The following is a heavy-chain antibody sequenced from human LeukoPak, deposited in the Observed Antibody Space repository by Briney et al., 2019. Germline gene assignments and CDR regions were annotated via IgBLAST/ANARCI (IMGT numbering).Heavy chain of an antibody. CDR1: GGSISSGGYS. Sequence: SETLSLTCAVSGGSISSGGYSWSWIRQPPGKGLEWIGYIYYSGSTNYNPSLKSRVTISVDTSKNQFSLKLSSVTAADTAVYYCATLEGDYYDSSGYLFAEYFQHWGQGTLDTVSS. CDR2: IYYSGST. V-gene: IGHV4-61*08. D-gene: IGHD3-22*01. CDR3: ATLEGDYYDSSGYLFAEYFQH. J-gene: IGHJ1*01.